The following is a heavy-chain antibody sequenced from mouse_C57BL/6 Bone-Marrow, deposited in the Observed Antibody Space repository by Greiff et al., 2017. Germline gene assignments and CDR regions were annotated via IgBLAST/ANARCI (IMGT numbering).Heavy chain of an antibody. CDR3: ARHASYVPFRY. CDR1: GYTFTSYW. D-gene: IGHD6-1*01. Sequence: QVQLQQPGAELVMPGASVKLSCKASGYTFTSYWMHWVKQRPGQGLEWIGEIDPSDSYTNYNQKFKGKSTLTVDKSSSTAYMQLSSLTSEDSAVYYCARHASYVPFRYWGQGTTLTVSS. CDR2: IDPSDSYT. V-gene: IGHV1-69*01. J-gene: IGHJ2*01.